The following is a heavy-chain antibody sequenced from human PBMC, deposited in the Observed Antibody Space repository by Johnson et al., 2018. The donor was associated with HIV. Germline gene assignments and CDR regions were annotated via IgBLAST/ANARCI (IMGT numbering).Heavy chain of an antibody. V-gene: IGHV3-11*04. J-gene: IGHJ3*02. Sequence: QVQLVESGGALVNPGGSLRLSCGASGFIFSDYYMSWIRQAPGKGLEWVSHISSSGSTIYYADSVKGRFTISRDNAKNSLYVQMNSLSAEDSAVYYCARDRGGYNFWSGYYTVGAFDIWGQGTMVTVSS. D-gene: IGHD3-3*01. CDR2: ISSSGSTI. CDR1: GFIFSDYY. CDR3: ARDRGGYNFWSGYYTVGAFDI.